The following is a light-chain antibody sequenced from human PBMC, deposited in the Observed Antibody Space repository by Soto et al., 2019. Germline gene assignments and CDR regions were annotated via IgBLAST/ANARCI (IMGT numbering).Light chain of an antibody. CDR1: SSDVGGYNY. J-gene: IGLJ1*01. V-gene: IGLV2-14*01. CDR3: SSYTSSSTPLYV. Sequence: QSALTQPASVSGSPGQSITISCTGTSSDVGGYNYVSWYQQHPGKAPKLMIYDVSNRPSGVSNRFSGSKSCNTASLTISGLQAEDEADYYCSSYTSSSTPLYVFGTGTKVTVL. CDR2: DVS.